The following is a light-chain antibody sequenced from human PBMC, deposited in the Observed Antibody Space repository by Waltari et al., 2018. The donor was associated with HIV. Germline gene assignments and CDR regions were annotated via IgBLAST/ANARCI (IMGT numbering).Light chain of an antibody. CDR1: NIGTKS. CDR3: QVWDPSGDHLI. V-gene: IGLV3-21*04. CDR2: YDS. J-gene: IGLJ2*01. Sequence: SYVLTQPPSVSVAPGKTARITCGGNNIGTKSLHWYQQKPGQDPVVVIYYDSDRPSWIAERFSVSNAGNSATLAIIRVEDGDEADYYCQVWDPSGDHLIFGGGTKLTVL.